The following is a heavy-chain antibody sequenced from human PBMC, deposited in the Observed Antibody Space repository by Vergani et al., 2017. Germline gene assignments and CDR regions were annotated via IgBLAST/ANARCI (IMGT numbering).Heavy chain of an antibody. J-gene: IGHJ6*02. D-gene: IGHD2-21*02. CDR2: IYYSGST. V-gene: IGHV4-59*01. CDR1: GGSISSYY. Sequence: QVQLQESGPGLVKPSETLSLTCTVSGGSISSYYWSWIRQPPGKGLEWIGCIYYSGSTNYNPSLKSRVTISVDTSQNPFSLKLSSVTAADTSVYYCARVPNCSGDCYSAGPYCYYGMDGWGQGTTVTVSS. CDR3: ARVPNCSGDCYSAGPYCYYGMDG.